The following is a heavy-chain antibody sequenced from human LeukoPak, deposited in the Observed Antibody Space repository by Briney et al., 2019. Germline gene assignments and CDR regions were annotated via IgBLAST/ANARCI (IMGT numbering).Heavy chain of an antibody. Sequence: SETLSLTCTVSGGSISSYYWSWIRQPAGKGQEWIRRIYTSGSTNYNPSLKSRVTMSVDTSKNQCSLKLSSVTAADTAVYYCATRIPAKSWSYSPFYYYYYMDVWGKGTTVTVSS. CDR3: ATRIPAKSWSYSPFYYYYYMDV. V-gene: IGHV4-4*07. J-gene: IGHJ6*03. CDR1: GGSISSYY. CDR2: IYTSGST. D-gene: IGHD1-26*01.